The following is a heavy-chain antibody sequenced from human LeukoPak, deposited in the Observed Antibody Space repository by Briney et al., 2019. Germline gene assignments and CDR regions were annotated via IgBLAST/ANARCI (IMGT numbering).Heavy chain of an antibody. CDR2: IYYSGST. Sequence: SETLSLTCTVSGGSISSSSYYWGWIRQPPGKGLEWIGSIYYSGSTYYNPSLKSRVTISVDTSKNQFSLKLSSVTAADTAVYYCARGRDRLGALDIWGQGTMVTVSS. D-gene: IGHD4-11*01. J-gene: IGHJ3*02. CDR1: GGSISSSSYY. V-gene: IGHV4-39*07. CDR3: ARGRDRLGALDI.